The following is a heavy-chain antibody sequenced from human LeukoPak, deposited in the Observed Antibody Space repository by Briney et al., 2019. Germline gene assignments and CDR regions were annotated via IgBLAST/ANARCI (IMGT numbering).Heavy chain of an antibody. CDR3: ASLNWNDVWNYYYGMDV. CDR2: IYSGGST. CDR1: GFTVSSNY. V-gene: IGHV3-53*01. D-gene: IGHD1-20*01. Sequence: GGSLRLSCAASGFTVSSNYMSWVRQAPGKGLEWVSVIYSGGSTYYADSVKGRFTISRDNSENTLYLQMNSLRAEDMAVYYCASLNWNDVWNYYYGMDVWGQGTTVTVSS. J-gene: IGHJ6*02.